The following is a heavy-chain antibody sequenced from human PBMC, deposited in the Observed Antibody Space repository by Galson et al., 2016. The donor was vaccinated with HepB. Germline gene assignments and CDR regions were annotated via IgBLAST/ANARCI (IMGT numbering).Heavy chain of an antibody. CDR2: IGFNPNNR. CDR1: GFNFNIYR. CDR3: ARDHSLGPGVVYYFDK. J-gene: IGHJ4*02. Sequence: SLRLSCAVSGFNFNIYRMNGVRQAPGKGLEWVAAIGFNPNNRYYADSVKGRCTIARDNTRRSLFLQMNRLTVEDTAVYFCARDHSLGPGVVYYFDKWGQGTLVTVSS. V-gene: IGHV3-21*01. D-gene: IGHD3-10*01.